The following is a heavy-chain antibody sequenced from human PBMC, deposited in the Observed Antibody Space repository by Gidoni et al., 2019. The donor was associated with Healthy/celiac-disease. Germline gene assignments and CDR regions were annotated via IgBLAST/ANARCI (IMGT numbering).Heavy chain of an antibody. CDR2: IKSKTDGGTT. J-gene: IGHJ5*02. CDR3: TTVLAYYDILTGYIPQGFDP. D-gene: IGHD3-9*01. V-gene: IGHV3-15*01. Sequence: EVQLVESGGGLVKPGGSLRLSCAASGFTFSNACMSCVRQAPGKGLEWVGRIKSKTDGGTTDYDAPVKGRCTISRDDSKNTLYLQMNSLKTEDTAVYYCTTVLAYYDILTGYIPQGFDPWGQGTLVTVSS. CDR1: GFTFSNAC.